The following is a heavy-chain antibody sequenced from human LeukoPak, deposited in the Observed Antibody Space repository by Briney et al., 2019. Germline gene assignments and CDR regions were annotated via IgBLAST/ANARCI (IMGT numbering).Heavy chain of an antibody. CDR3: ASSGSGSCENWFDP. CDR2: INPTGGST. D-gene: IGHD1-26*01. V-gene: IGHV1-46*01. J-gene: IGHJ5*02. CDR1: GGTFSSYA. Sequence: ASVKVSCKASGGTFSSYAISWVRQAPGQGLEWMGIINPTGGSTSYAQKFQGRVTMTRDTSTSTVYVEVSSLRSEDTAVYYCASSGSGSCENWFDPWGQGTLVIVSS.